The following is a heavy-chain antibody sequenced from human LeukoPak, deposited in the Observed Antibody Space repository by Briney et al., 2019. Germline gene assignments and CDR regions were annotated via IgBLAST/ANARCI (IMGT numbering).Heavy chain of an antibody. CDR3: ASGLTMVRGVISMRNYYYYGMDV. Sequence: ASVKVSCKASGYTFTGYYMHWVRQAPGQGLEWMGWINPNSGGTNYAQKFQGRVTMTRDTSISTAYMELSRLRSDDTAVYSCASGLTMVRGVISMRNYYYYGMDVWGQGTTVTVSS. CDR2: INPNSGGT. CDR1: GYTFTGYY. D-gene: IGHD3-10*01. J-gene: IGHJ6*02. V-gene: IGHV1-2*02.